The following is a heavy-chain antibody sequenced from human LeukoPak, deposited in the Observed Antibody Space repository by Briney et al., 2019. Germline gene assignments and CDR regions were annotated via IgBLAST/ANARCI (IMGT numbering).Heavy chain of an antibody. CDR1: RFTFTSYA. D-gene: IGHD2-2*01. CDR2: LSYDGRDK. V-gene: IGHV3-30*04. CDR3: ARDGGGTSADYYFDY. J-gene: IGHJ4*02. Sequence: TGRSLRLACAASRFTFTSYAMHWVRQAPGKGLEWVAVLSYDGRDKHYADSVKGRFTISRDNSKSTLHLQMNSLRAEDTAVYYCARDGGGTSADYYFDYWGQGTLVTVSS.